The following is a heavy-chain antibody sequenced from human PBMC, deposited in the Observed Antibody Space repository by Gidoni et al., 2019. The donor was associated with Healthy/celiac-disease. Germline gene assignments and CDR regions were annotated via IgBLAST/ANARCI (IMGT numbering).Heavy chain of an antibody. V-gene: IGHV4-59*01. D-gene: IGHD3-22*01. Sequence: QVQLQESGPGLVKPSATLSLTCPVSGGSISSYYWSWIRQPPGKGLEWIGYIYYSGSTNYNPSLKSRVTISVDTSKNQFSLKLSSVTAADTAVYYCARDSNYYDSSGYYAAFDIWGQGTMVTVSS. J-gene: IGHJ3*02. CDR3: ARDSNYYDSSGYYAAFDI. CDR1: GGSISSYY. CDR2: IYYSGST.